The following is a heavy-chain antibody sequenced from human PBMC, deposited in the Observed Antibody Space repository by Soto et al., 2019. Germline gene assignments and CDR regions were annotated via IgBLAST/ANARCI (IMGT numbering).Heavy chain of an antibody. J-gene: IGHJ4*02. V-gene: IGHV3-53*01. CDR2: IYSGGST. CDR3: ARESRDNWNQRAVDY. D-gene: IGHD1-20*01. CDR1: WFTVISNY. Sequence: GGSLRLSCASSWFTVISNYMSWVRQAPGKGLEWVSVIYSGGSTYYADSVKGRFTISRDNSKNTLYLQMNSLRAEDTAVYYCARESRDNWNQRAVDYWGQGTLVTVSS.